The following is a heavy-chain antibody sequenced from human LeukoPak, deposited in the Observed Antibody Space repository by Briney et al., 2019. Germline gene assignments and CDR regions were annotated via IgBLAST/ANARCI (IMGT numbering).Heavy chain of an antibody. CDR1: GFTFSDYA. Sequence: GGSLRLSCAPSGFTFSDYAMHWVRQAPGKGLEWVAVISYDGINQYYADSVKGRFTISRDNSKNTLYLQMNSLRADDTAIYYCAREWGQYNWNYVLYYWGQGSLVTVSS. CDR2: ISYDGINQ. D-gene: IGHD1-7*01. J-gene: IGHJ4*02. CDR3: AREWGQYNWNYVLYY. V-gene: IGHV3-30*04.